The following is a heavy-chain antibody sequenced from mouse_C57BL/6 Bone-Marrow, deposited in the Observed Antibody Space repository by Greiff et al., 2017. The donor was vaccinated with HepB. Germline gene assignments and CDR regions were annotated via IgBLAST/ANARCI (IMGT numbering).Heavy chain of an antibody. V-gene: IGHV3-6*01. CDR1: GYSITSGYY. CDR2: ISYDGSN. Sequence: EVKLKESGPGLVKPSQSLSLTCSVTGYSITSGYYWNWIRQFPGNKLEWMGYISYDGSNNYNPSLKNRISITRDTSKNQFFLKLNSVTTEDTATYYCARDGYYFDYWGQGTTLTVSS. J-gene: IGHJ2*01. D-gene: IGHD2-2*01. CDR3: ARDGYYFDY.